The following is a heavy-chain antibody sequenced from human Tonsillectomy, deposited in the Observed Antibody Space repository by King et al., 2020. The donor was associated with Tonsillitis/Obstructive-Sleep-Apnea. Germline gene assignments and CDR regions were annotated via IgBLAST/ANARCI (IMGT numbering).Heavy chain of an antibody. CDR1: GFPLSFYG. D-gene: IGHD2-15*01. CDR3: AKEEGSGSCGICYSAYFQH. CDR2: ISFDGSNK. V-gene: IGHV3-30*18. Sequence: VQLVESGGGVVQPGRSLRLSCAASGFPLSFYGMHWVRQAPGKGLEWVAVISFDGSNKYYTDSVKGRFTISRDNSKNTLYLQMNSLRAEDTAVYYCAKEEGSGSCGICYSAYFQHWGQGTLVTVSS. J-gene: IGHJ1*01.